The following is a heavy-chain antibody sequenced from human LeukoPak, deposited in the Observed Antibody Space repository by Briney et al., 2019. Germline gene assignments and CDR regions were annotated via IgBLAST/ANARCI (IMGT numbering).Heavy chain of an antibody. V-gene: IGHV3-33*06. CDR2: IWYDGSNK. D-gene: IGHD1-1*01. J-gene: IGHJ4*02. Sequence: GGSLRLSCTASGFTFSSYGMHWVRQAPGKGLEWVAVIWYDGSNKYYADSVNGRFTVSIENSKNTLYLQMNSLRAEDTAVYYCAKVRYGETAYYFDYWGQGTLVTVSS. CDR1: GFTFSSYG. CDR3: AKVRYGETAYYFDY.